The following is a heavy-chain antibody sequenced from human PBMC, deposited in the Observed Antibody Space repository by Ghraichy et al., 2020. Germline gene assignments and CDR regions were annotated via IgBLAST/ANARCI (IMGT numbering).Heavy chain of an antibody. CDR1: GGSISSSSYY. J-gene: IGHJ4*02. CDR3: ASRIAVAGSVDY. CDR2: IYYSGST. V-gene: IGHV4-39*01. Sequence: SETLSLTCTVSGGSISSSSYYWGWIRQPPGKGLEWIGSIYYSGSTYYNPSLKSRVTISVDTSKNQFSLKLSSVTAADTAVYYCASRIAVAGSVDYWGQGTLVTVSS. D-gene: IGHD6-19*01.